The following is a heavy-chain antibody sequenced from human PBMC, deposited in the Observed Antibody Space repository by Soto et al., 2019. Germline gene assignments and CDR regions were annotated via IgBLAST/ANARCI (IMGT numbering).Heavy chain of an antibody. Sequence: ASVKVSCKASGYTFTSYGISWVRQAPGQGLEWMGWISAYNGNTNYAQKLQGRVTMTTDTSTSTAYMELRSLRSDDTAVYYCARDQYSYYDFWSGYYWGQGTLVTVSS. CDR3: ARDQYSYYDFWSGYY. V-gene: IGHV1-18*01. J-gene: IGHJ4*02. D-gene: IGHD3-3*01. CDR1: GYTFTSYG. CDR2: ISAYNGNT.